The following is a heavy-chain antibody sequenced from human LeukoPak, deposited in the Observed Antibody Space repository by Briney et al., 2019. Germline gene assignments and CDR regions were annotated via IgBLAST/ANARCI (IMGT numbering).Heavy chain of an antibody. Sequence: GGSLRLSCAASGFTFSNYWMHWVRQAPGKGPVWVSRIKSDGSSTRFADSVQGRFAISRDNGKNTLYLQMNSLRAEDTAVYYCARGGETSNWYPGYFDYWGQGALVTVSS. CDR3: ARGGETSNWYPGYFDY. J-gene: IGHJ4*02. CDR2: IKSDGSST. CDR1: GFTFSNYW. V-gene: IGHV3-74*01. D-gene: IGHD6-13*01.